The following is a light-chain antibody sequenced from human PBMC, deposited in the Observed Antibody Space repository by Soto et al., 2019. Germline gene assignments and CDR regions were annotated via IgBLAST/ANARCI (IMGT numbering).Light chain of an antibody. V-gene: IGLV2-14*01. CDR1: SSDIGAYDY. CDR3: SSYTSSSTVGV. CDR2: EVS. Sequence: QSALTQPASVSGSPGQSITVSCSGTSSDIGAYDYVSWYQQHPGKAPKVIISEVSKRPSGVSHRFSGSKSGNTASRTISGVQAEDEADYYCSSYTSSSTVGVFGTGTKVTVL. J-gene: IGLJ1*01.